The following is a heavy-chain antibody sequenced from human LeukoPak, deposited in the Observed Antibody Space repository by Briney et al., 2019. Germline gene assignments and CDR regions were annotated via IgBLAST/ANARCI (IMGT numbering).Heavy chain of an antibody. CDR2: ISPSGDYT. CDR3: ARDNSGWSVDY. V-gene: IGHV1-46*04. D-gene: IGHD6-19*01. Sequence: ASVKVSCKASGYTFSSYYMHWVRQAPGQGLEWMGIISPSGDYTRYAQKLQGRVSMTLDTSTSTVYMELNSLESEDTAMYYCARDNSGWSVDYWGQGTLVTVSS. CDR1: GYTFSSYY. J-gene: IGHJ4*02.